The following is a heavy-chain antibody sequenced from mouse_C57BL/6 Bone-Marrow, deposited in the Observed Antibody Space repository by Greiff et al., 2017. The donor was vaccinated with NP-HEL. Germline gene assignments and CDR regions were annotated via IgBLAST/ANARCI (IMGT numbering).Heavy chain of an antibody. CDR3: ARNGYYGSSLYYYAMDY. V-gene: IGHV1-76*01. D-gene: IGHD1-1*01. Sequence: VQLQQSGAELVRPGASVKLSCKASGYTFTDYYINWVKQRPGQGLEWIARIYPGSGNTYYNEKFKGKATLTAEKSSSTAYMQLSSLTSEDSAVYFCARNGYYGSSLYYYAMDYWGQGTSVTVSS. CDR1: GYTFTDYY. J-gene: IGHJ4*01. CDR2: IYPGSGNT.